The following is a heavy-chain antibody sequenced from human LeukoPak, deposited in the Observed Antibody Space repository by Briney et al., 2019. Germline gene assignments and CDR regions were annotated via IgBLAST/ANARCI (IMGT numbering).Heavy chain of an antibody. J-gene: IGHJ5*02. D-gene: IGHD2-21*01. CDR1: GFTISYNY. CDR2: IYSGGST. V-gene: IGHV3-66*02. Sequence: GGSLTLSCTASGFTISYNYMIGVRQATGKGLEWVSVIYSGGSTYYADSVKGRFTISRDNSKNTLYLQMNGLRVEDAAVYYCVRDGGESWGQGTLVTVSS. CDR3: VRDGGES.